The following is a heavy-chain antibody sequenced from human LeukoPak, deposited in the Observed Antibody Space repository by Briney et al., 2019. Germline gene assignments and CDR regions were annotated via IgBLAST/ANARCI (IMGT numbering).Heavy chain of an antibody. CDR3: AKATDFQYYDTSGYHYYFDY. Sequence: GGSLRLCCATSGFTFSSYAMGWVRQAPAKGLETVSSISGSGGSTYSADSGKGRFTLSRDNSKNTLDLQMNSLRVEDTAVYYCAKATDFQYYDTSGYHYYFDYWGQGTLVTVSS. CDR1: GFTFSSYA. J-gene: IGHJ4*02. CDR2: ISGSGGST. V-gene: IGHV3-23*01. D-gene: IGHD3-22*01.